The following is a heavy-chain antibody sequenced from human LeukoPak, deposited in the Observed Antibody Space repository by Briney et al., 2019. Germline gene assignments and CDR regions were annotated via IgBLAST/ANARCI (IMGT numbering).Heavy chain of an antibody. J-gene: IGHJ4*02. CDR2: ISDNSGNT. CDR1: GFTFSSFA. Sequence: GGSLRLSCAASGFTFSSFAMSWVRQAPGQGLEWVSAISDNSGNTYYADSVKGRFTISRDNSENTLYLQMNSLRAEDTAVYYCARELIAVAGPSDYWGQGTLVTVSS. V-gene: IGHV3-23*01. CDR3: ARELIAVAGPSDY. D-gene: IGHD6-19*01.